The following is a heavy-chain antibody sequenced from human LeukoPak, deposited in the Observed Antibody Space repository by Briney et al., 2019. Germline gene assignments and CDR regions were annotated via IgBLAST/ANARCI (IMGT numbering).Heavy chain of an antibody. J-gene: IGHJ6*03. V-gene: IGHV1-8*01. CDR1: GYTFTSYD. CDR3: ARGRRRYCSSTSCYRPNYYYYMDV. D-gene: IGHD2-2*01. Sequence: ASVKVSCKASGYTFTSYDINWVRQATGQGLEWMGWMNPNSGNTGYAQKFQGRVTMTRNTSISTAYMGLSSLRSEDTTVYYCARGRRRYCSSTSCYRPNYYYYMDVWGKGTTVTVSS. CDR2: MNPNSGNT.